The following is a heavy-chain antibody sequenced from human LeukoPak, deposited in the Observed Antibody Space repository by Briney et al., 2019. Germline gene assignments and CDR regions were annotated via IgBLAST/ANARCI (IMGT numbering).Heavy chain of an antibody. CDR2: IKQDGSEK. CDR3: ARLWGYCSSTSCYK. Sequence: PGGSLRLSCAASGSTFSSYWMSWVRQAPGKGLEWVANIKQDGSEKYYVDSVKGRFTISRDNAKNSLYLQMNSLRAEDTAVYYWARLWGYCSSTSCYKWGQGTLVTVSS. CDR1: GSTFSSYW. V-gene: IGHV3-7*03. J-gene: IGHJ4*02. D-gene: IGHD2-2*02.